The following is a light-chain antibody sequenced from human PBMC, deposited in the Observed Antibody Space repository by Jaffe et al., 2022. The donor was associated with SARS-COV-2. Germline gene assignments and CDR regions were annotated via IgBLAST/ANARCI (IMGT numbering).Light chain of an antibody. J-gene: IGKJ4*01. CDR3: QHYNTY. CDR2: KAS. CDR1: QSISSW. Sequence: DIQMTQSPSTLSASVGDRVTITCRARQSISSWLAWYQQKPGKAPKLLIYKASSLESGVPSRFSGSGSGTEFTLTISSLQPDDFATYYCQHYNTYFGGGTKVEIK. V-gene: IGKV1-5*03.